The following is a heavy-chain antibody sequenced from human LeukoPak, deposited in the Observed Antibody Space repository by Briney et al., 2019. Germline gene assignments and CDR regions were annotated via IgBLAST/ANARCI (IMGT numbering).Heavy chain of an antibody. J-gene: IGHJ4*02. CDR2: IYHSGST. D-gene: IGHD3-22*01. V-gene: IGHV4-30-2*01. CDR1: GGSISSGGYS. Sequence: PSQTLSLTCAVSGGSISSGGYSWSWIRQPPGKGLEWIGYIYHSGSTYYNPSLKSRVTISVDRSKNQFSLKLSSVTAADTAVYYCASSDPSLIAFDYWGQGTLVTVSS. CDR3: ASSDPSLIAFDY.